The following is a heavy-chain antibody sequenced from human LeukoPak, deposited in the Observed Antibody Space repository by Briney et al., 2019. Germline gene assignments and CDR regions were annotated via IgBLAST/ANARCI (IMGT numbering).Heavy chain of an antibody. D-gene: IGHD1-26*01. CDR3: TRDSGTYNWLDP. J-gene: IGHJ5*02. V-gene: IGHV3-73*01. CDR2: IDKEKNSYAT. Sequence: WLRQPPGKGLEWIGHIDKEKNSYATASAYAVSVEGRFTVSRDDSKNMAYLQMTGLKTEDTALYYCTRDSGTYNWLDPWGQGTLVTVSS.